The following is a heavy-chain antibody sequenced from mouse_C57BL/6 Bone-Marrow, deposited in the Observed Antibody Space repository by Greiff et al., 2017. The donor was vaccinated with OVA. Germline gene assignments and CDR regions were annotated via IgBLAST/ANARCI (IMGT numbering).Heavy chain of an antibody. V-gene: IGHV2-6-1*01. CDR1: GFSLTSYG. Sequence: VMLVESGPGLVAPSQSLSITCTVSGFSLTSYGVHWVRQPPGKGLEWLVVIWSDGSTTYNSALKSRLSISKDNSKSQVFLKMNSLQTDDTAMYYCARHVGGRYYGSFAMDYWGQGTSVTVSS. J-gene: IGHJ4*01. D-gene: IGHD1-1*01. CDR2: IWSDGST. CDR3: ARHVGGRYYGSFAMDY.